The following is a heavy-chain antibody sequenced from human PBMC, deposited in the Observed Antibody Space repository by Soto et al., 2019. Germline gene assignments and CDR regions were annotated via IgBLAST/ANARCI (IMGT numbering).Heavy chain of an antibody. J-gene: IGHJ6*02. V-gene: IGHV3-21*01. CDR3: ARGAYCGGECSLYYYYGMDV. CDR2: ISSGSSYI. D-gene: IGHD2-21*01. Sequence: GGSLRLSCAASGFTFSSYSMNWVRQAPGKGLEWVSSISSGSSYIYYADSVKGRFTISRDNAKNSLYLQMNSLRAEDTAVYYCARGAYCGGECSLYYYYGMDVWGQGNTVTVSS. CDR1: GFTFSSYS.